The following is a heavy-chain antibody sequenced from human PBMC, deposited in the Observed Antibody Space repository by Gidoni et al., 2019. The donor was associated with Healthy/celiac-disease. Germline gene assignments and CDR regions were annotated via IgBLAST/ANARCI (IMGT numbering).Heavy chain of an antibody. CDR1: GGSFSGYY. CDR3: ARKGSGSFRNWFDP. CDR2: INHSGST. V-gene: IGHV4-34*01. J-gene: IGHJ5*02. Sequence: QVQLQQWGAGLLKPSETLSLTCAVYGGSFSGYYWRWIRQPPGKGLEWIGEINHSGSTNYNPSLKSRVTISVDTSKNQFSLKLSSVTAADTAVYYCARKGSGSFRNWFDPWGQGTLVTVSS. D-gene: IGHD3-10*01.